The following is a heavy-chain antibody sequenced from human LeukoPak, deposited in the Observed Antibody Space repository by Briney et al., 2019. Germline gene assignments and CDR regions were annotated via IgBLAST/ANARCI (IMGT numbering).Heavy chain of an antibody. CDR3: ARERTDYGSGSYYTDY. J-gene: IGHJ4*02. D-gene: IGHD3-10*01. CDR1: GYTFTGYY. Sequence: ASVKVSCKASGYTFTGYYMHWVRQAPGQGLEWMGWINPNSGGTNYAQKFQGRVTMTRDTSISTAYMELSRLRSDDTAVYYCARERTDYGSGSYYTDYWGQGTLVTVSS. CDR2: INPNSGGT. V-gene: IGHV1-2*02.